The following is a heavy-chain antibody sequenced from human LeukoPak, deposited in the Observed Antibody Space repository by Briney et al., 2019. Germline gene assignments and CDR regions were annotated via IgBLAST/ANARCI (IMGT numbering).Heavy chain of an antibody. J-gene: IGHJ4*02. V-gene: IGHV4-34*01. D-gene: IGHD2-15*01. CDR2: INHSGST. CDR1: GGSFSGYY. CDR3: ASGGIVVVVAATRGTEYYFDY. Sequence: SETLSLTCAVYGGSFSGYYWSWIRQPPGKGLEWIGEINHSGSTNYNPSLKSRVTISVDTSKNQFSLKLSSVTAADTAVYYCASGGIVVVVAATRGTEYYFDYWGQGTLVTVSS.